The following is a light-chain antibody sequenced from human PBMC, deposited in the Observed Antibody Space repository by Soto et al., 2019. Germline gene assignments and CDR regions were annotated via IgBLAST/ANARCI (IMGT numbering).Light chain of an antibody. CDR1: SSDVGSGNF. V-gene: IGLV2-23*01. J-gene: IGLJ1*01. Sequence: QSALTQPASVSGSPGQSITISCTGTSSDVGSGNFVSWYQHYPGKAPQLIIYEDFKRPSGVSSRFSGSKSGNTASLTISGLQAEDEAEYHCCSHAGRDTYVFGTGTKVTVL. CDR2: EDF. CDR3: CSHAGRDTYV.